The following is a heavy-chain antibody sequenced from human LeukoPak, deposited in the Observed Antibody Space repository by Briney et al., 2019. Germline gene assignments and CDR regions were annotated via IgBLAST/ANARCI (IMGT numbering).Heavy chain of an antibody. J-gene: IGHJ4*02. Sequence: PGGSLRLSCAASGFTFSSYWMSWVRQAPGKGMEWVANIKQDGSEKYYVDSVKGRFTISRDNAKNSLYLQMNSLRAEDTAVYYCARVGTMTMAEYYFDYWGQGTLVTVSS. V-gene: IGHV3-7*01. CDR2: IKQDGSEK. CDR3: ARVGTMTMAEYYFDY. D-gene: IGHD4/OR15-4a*01. CDR1: GFTFSSYW.